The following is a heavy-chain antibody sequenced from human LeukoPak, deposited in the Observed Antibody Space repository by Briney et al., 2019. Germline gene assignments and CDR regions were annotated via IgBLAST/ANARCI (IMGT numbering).Heavy chain of an antibody. D-gene: IGHD6-13*01. CDR3: ARSSGGVAAAATP. CDR2: IYHSGNT. V-gene: IGHV4-39*01. J-gene: IGHJ5*02. CDR1: GVSVISHTYY. Sequence: SETLSLTCTVSGVSVISHTYYWGWIRQPPGKGLEWLGSIYHSGNTYYNPSLKSRVTISVDTSKIQFSLRLSSVTAADTAVYYCARSSGGVAAAATPWGQGTLVTVSS.